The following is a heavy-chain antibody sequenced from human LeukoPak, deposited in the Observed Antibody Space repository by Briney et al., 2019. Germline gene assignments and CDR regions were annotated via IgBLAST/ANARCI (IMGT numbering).Heavy chain of an antibody. CDR3: AKSIPVYYDSSGYYFDSYYYGMDV. V-gene: IGHV3-48*01. CDR1: GFTFSSYS. D-gene: IGHD3-22*01. Sequence: GGSLRLSCAASGFTFSSYSMNWVRQAPGKGLEWVSHISSGSATTFYADSVKGRFTISRDNSKNTLYLQMNSLRAEDTAVYYCAKSIPVYYDSSGYYFDSYYYGMDVWGQGTTVTVSS. CDR2: ISSGSATT. J-gene: IGHJ6*02.